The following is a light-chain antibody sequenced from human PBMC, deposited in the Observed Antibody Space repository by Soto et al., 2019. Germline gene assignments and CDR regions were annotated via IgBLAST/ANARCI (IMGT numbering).Light chain of an antibody. CDR1: QSISSN. Sequence: EIVMTQSPATLSVSPGERATLSCRASQSISSNLAWYQQKPGQAPRLLMFRTSSRATGFPARFSGSGSGTDFTLTISRLEPEDFAVYYCQQYGSSRITFGQGTRLEIK. CDR2: RTS. CDR3: QQYGSSRIT. J-gene: IGKJ5*01. V-gene: IGKV3-15*01.